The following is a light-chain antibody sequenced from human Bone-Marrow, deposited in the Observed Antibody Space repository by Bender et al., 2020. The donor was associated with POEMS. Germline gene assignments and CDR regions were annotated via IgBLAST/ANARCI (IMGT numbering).Light chain of an antibody. J-gene: IGLJ2*01. Sequence: SYVVTQPPSVSVAPGQTAKITCGGNNIRSKSVHWYQQKPGQAPVVVVHDDSDRPSGIPERFSGSTSENTATLTISWVEAGDEADYYCQAWDSSTVVFGGGTKLTVL. V-gene: IGLV3-21*02. CDR1: NIRSKS. CDR3: QAWDSSTVV. CDR2: DDS.